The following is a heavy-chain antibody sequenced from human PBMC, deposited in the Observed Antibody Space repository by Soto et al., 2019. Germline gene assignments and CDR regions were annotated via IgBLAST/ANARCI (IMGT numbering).Heavy chain of an antibody. V-gene: IGHV3-53*01. CDR2: IYSGGST. CDR1: GFTVSSNY. J-gene: IGHJ6*02. CDR3: ARVPAANYYGMDV. D-gene: IGHD2-2*01. Sequence: GGSLRLSCAASGFTVSSNYMSWVRQAPGKGLEWVSVIYSGGSTYYADSVKGRFTISRDNSKNTLYLQMNSLRAEDTAVYYCARVPAANYYGMDVWGQGTTVTVS.